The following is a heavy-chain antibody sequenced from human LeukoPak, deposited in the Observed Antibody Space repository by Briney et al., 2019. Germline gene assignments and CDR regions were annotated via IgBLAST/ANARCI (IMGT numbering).Heavy chain of an antibody. Sequence: GGSLRLSCAASGFTFSSYAMSWVRQAPGKGLEWDSAISGSGGSTYYADSVKGRFTISRDNSKNTLYLQMSSLRAEDTAVYYCAKDAPLGYYGSGSYIDPWGQGTLVTASS. CDR1: GFTFSSYA. CDR3: AKDAPLGYYGSGSYIDP. J-gene: IGHJ5*02. V-gene: IGHV3-23*01. CDR2: ISGSGGST. D-gene: IGHD3-10*01.